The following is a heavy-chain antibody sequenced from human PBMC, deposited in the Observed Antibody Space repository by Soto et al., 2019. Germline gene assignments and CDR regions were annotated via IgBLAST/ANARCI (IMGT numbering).Heavy chain of an antibody. CDR1: GGTFSSDS. J-gene: IGHJ4*02. Sequence: QVQLVQSGAEVKKPGSSVKVSCKASGGTFSSDSFSWVRQAPGQGLEWMGGIIPMFDTPIYAKKFQDRVTIPADESTSTAYMPLSSLRPGDTAVYYCARSGGLARDFNYWGQGSLVTVSS. CDR2: IIPMFDTP. CDR3: ARSGGLARDFNY. D-gene: IGHD1-26*01. V-gene: IGHV1-69*12.